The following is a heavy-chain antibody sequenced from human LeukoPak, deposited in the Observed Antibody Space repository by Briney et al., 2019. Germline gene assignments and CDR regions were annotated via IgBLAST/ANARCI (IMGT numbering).Heavy chain of an antibody. CDR2: IYYSGST. CDR3: ARLDSIHLITY. J-gene: IGHJ4*02. D-gene: IGHD3-16*01. V-gene: IGHV4-39*01. CDR1: GGSISSSSYY. Sequence: SETLSLTCTVSGGSISSSSYYWGWLRQPPGKGLEWIGTIYYSGSTYYNPSLKSRVTISVDTSKNQFSLRLSSVTAADTAVYYCARLDSIHLITYWGQGTLVTVSS.